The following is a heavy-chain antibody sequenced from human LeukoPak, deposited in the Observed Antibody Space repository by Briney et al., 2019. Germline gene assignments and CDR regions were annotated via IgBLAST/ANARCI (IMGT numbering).Heavy chain of an antibody. V-gene: IGHV3-48*03. CDR3: ARVHYYDSSGYYLDY. CDR1: GFTFSSYE. Sequence: GGSLRLSCAASGFTFSSYEMNWVRQAPGKGLEWVSYISSSGSTIYYADSVKGRFTISRDNAENSLYLQMNSLRAEDTAVYYCARVHYYDSSGYYLDYWGQGTLVTVSS. D-gene: IGHD3-22*01. CDR2: ISSSGSTI. J-gene: IGHJ4*02.